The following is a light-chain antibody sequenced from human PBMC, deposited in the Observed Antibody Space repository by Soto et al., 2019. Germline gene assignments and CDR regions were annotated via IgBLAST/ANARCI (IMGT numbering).Light chain of an antibody. J-gene: IGLJ2*01. CDR1: GSDVGGYNY. V-gene: IGLV2-14*03. CDR3: SSYTSGSTRVV. CDR2: DVS. Sequence: QSALTQPASVSGSPGQSITISCTGTGSDVGGYNYVSWYQQHPGKAPKVMIYDVSKRPSGISTRFSGSKSGNTASLTISGLQIEDEADYYCSSYTSGSTRVVFGGGTKLTVL.